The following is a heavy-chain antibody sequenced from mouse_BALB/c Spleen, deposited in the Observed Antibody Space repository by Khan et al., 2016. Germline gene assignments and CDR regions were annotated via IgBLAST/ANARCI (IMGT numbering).Heavy chain of an antibody. V-gene: IGHV14-3*02. CDR2: IDPANGNT. Sequence: VQLQQSGAELVKPGASVKLSCTASGFNIKDTYMHWVKQRPEQGLEWIGRIDPANGNTKYDPKFQGKATITADTSSNTAYLQLSSLTSEDTAVXYSAISDGYGGGGRFDVWGAGSTSTVSS. J-gene: IGHJ1*01. CDR1: GFNIKDTY. D-gene: IGHD2-3*01. CDR3: AISDGYGGGGRFDV.